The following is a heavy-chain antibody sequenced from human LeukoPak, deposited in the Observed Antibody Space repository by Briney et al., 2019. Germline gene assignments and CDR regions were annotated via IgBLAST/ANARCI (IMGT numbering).Heavy chain of an antibody. CDR3: ARGLSTNWFDP. V-gene: IGHV3-74*01. Sequence: AGGSLRLSCAASGFTFCSYWMHWVRQVPGKGLVLVSRINGDGSTTTYADSVKGRFTISRDNAKNALNLQMNSLRAEDTAVYYCARGLSTNWFDPWGQGTLVTVSS. CDR2: INGDGSTT. CDR1: GFTFCSYW. J-gene: IGHJ5*02.